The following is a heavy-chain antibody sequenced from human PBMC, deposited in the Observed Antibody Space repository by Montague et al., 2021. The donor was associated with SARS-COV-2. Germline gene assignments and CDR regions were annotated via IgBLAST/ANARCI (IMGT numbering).Heavy chain of an antibody. CDR3: ARFGSGTLEFDL. Sequence: TLSLTCTVSGASISTGIYYWCWIRQPAGKGLEWIGRIRTTGHTDYNSSLESRVFMSVDTSTNQFSLSLTSVTAADTAVYFRARFGSGTLEFDLWGQGTLVTVSS. J-gene: IGHJ4*02. D-gene: IGHD1-26*01. CDR1: GASISTGIYY. CDR2: IRTTGHT. V-gene: IGHV4-61*02.